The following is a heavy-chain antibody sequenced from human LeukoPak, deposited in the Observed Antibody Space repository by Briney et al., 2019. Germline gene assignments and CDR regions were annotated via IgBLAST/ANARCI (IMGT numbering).Heavy chain of an antibody. D-gene: IGHD6-19*01. V-gene: IGHV1-69*13. CDR1: GGTFSSYA. J-gene: IGHJ4*02. CDR3: ASGRIAVAGPFDY. CDR2: IIPIFGTA. Sequence: SVKVSCKASGGTFSSYAISWVRQAPGQGLDWMGGIIPIFGTANYAQKFQGRVTITADESTSTAYMELSSLRSEDTAVYYCASGRIAVAGPFDYWGQGTLVTVSS.